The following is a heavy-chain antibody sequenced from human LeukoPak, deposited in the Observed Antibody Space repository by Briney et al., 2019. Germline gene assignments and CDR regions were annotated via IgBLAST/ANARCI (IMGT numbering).Heavy chain of an antibody. Sequence: ASVKVSCKASGYTFTSYDINWVRQATGQGLEWMGWMNPNSGNTGYAQKFQGRVTMTRNTSTSTAYMELSSLRSEDTAVYYCARSKALNFWSGYLEGDWFDPWGQGTLVTVSS. CDR1: GYTFTSYD. D-gene: IGHD3-3*01. J-gene: IGHJ5*02. CDR2: MNPNSGNT. V-gene: IGHV1-8*01. CDR3: ARSKALNFWSGYLEGDWFDP.